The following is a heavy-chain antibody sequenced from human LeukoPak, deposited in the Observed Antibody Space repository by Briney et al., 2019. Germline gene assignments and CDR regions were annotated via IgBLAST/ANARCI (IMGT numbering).Heavy chain of an antibody. D-gene: IGHD3-3*01. V-gene: IGHV1-69*05. J-gene: IGHJ5*02. CDR1: GGTFSSYA. CDR3: ARDSYDFWSGYPNWFDP. Sequence: ASVKVSRKASGGTFSSYAISWVRQAPGQGLEWMGGIIPIFGTANYAQKFQGRVTITTDESTSTAYMELSSLRSEDTAVYYCARDSYDFWSGYPNWFDPWGQGTLVTVSS. CDR2: IIPIFGTA.